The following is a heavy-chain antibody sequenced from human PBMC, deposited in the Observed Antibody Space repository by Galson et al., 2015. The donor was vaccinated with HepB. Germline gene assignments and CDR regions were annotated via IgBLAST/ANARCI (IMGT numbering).Heavy chain of an antibody. D-gene: IGHD6-19*01. Sequence: SCKASGYTFTSYYMHWVRQAPGQGLEWMGIINPSGGSTSYAQRLQGRVTMTRDTSTSTVYMELSSLRSEDTAVYYRARGAEAGPSFDYWGQGTLVTVSS. J-gene: IGHJ4*02. CDR1: GYTFTSYY. V-gene: IGHV1-46*04. CDR3: ARGAEAGPSFDY. CDR2: INPSGGST.